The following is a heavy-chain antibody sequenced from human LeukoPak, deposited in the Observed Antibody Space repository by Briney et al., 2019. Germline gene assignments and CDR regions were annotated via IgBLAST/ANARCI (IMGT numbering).Heavy chain of an antibody. Sequence: ASVKVSCKASGYTFTSYDINWVRQATGQGLELMGWMNPNSGNTGYAQKFQGRVTMTRNTSISTAYMELSSLRSEDTAVYYCARTVTMVRGVIPGYWGQGTLVTVSS. J-gene: IGHJ4*02. CDR1: GYTFTSYD. CDR3: ARTVTMVRGVIPGY. V-gene: IGHV1-8*01. CDR2: MNPNSGNT. D-gene: IGHD3-10*01.